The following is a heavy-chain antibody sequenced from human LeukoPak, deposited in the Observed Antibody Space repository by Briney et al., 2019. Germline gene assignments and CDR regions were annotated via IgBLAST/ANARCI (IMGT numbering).Heavy chain of an antibody. D-gene: IGHD6-6*01. J-gene: IGHJ4*02. CDR2: ISSSSSYI. CDR3: ARGRAVRPTYFDY. V-gene: IGHV3-21*01. Sequence: GGSLRLSCAASGFTFRSESMNWVRRAPGKGLEWVSSISSSSSYIYYADSVKDRFAISRDNAKNSLYLQMSSLRVDDTAVYYCARGRAVRPTYFDYWGQGILVTVSS. CDR1: GFTFRSES.